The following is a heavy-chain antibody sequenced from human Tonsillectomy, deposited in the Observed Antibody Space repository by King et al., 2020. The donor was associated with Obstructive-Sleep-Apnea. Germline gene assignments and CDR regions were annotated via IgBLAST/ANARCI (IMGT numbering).Heavy chain of an antibody. CDR3: ARDRRQTGARPQYFDY. V-gene: IGHV3-21*01. CDR2: ISSSSSYI. J-gene: IGHJ4*02. D-gene: IGHD7-27*01. CDR1: GFTFGSYS. Sequence: VQLVESGGGLVKPGGSLRLSCAASGFTFGSYSMNWVRQAPGKGLEWVSSISSSSSYICYADSVKGRFTISRDNAKNSLYLQMNSLRAEDTAVYYCARDRRQTGARPQYFDYWGQGTLVTVSS.